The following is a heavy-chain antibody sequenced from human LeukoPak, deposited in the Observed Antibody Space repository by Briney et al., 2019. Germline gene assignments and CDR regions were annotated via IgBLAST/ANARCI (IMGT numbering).Heavy chain of an antibody. D-gene: IGHD5-18*01. CDR2: IKQDGSEK. CDR1: RFTVSNYW. Sequence: SGGSLRLSCAASRFTVSNYWMSWVPPAPGKGLEWVVNIKQDGSEKYYVDSVKGRFTISRDNAKNSLYLQMNSRRAEDTAVYYCARKRGYNYGPFDYWGQGTLVTVSS. V-gene: IGHV3-7*01. J-gene: IGHJ4*02. CDR3: ARKRGYNYGPFDY.